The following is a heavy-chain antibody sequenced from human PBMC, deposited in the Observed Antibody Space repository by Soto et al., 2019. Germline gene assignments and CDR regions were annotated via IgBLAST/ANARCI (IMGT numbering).Heavy chain of an antibody. CDR2: ISYDGINK. CDR3: AKSMYNWNDGFFDY. Sequence: PGGSLRLSCIASGLTFNSYGMPWVRQAPGKGLEWVAIISYDGINKYYANSVKGRFTISRDNSKNTLYLQMNSLRAEDTAVYYCAKSMYNWNDGFFDYWGQGT. V-gene: IGHV3-30*18. D-gene: IGHD1-1*01. J-gene: IGHJ4*02. CDR1: GLTFNSYG.